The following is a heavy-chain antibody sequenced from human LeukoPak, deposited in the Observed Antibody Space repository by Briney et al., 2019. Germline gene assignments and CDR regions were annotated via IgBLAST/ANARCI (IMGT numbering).Heavy chain of an antibody. V-gene: IGHV4-38-2*02. J-gene: IGHJ6*03. CDR1: GYSIGTWYY. Sequence: SETLSLTCTVSGYSIGTWYYWGWIRQPPGKGLEWIGSIFHNGSTHYNPSLESRVTISLDTSKNQFSLRLSSVTAADTAVYYCARDLGELSLYRGRYMDVWGKGTTVTVSS. CDR3: ARDLGELSLYRGRYMDV. D-gene: IGHD3-16*02. CDR2: IFHNGST.